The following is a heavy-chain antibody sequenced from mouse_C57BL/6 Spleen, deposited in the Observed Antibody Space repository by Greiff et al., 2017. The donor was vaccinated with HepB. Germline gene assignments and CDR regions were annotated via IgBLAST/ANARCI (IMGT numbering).Heavy chain of an antibody. Sequence: EVQLQQSGPELVKPGASVKISCKASGYTFTDYYMNWVKQSHGKSLEWIGDINPNNGGTSYNQKFKGKATLTVDKSSSTAYMELRSLTSEDSAVYYFARAGLGPAWFAYWGQGTLVTVSA. J-gene: IGHJ3*01. CDR1: GYTFTDYY. CDR2: INPNNGGT. CDR3: ARAGLGPAWFAY. V-gene: IGHV1-26*01. D-gene: IGHD4-1*01.